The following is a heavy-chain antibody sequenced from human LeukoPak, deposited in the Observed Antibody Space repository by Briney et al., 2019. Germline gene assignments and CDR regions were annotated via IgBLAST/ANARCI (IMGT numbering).Heavy chain of an antibody. CDR3: ARGYEMATMIGWFDP. J-gene: IGHJ5*02. CDR2: IIPIFGTA. D-gene: IGHD5-24*01. CDR1: GGTFSSYA. V-gene: IGHV1-69*05. Sequence: SVKVSCKASGGTFSSYAISWVRQAPGQGLEWMGGIIPIFGTANYAQKFQGRVTITTDESTSTAYMELSSLRSEDTAVYYCARGYEMATMIGWFDPWGQGTLVTVSS.